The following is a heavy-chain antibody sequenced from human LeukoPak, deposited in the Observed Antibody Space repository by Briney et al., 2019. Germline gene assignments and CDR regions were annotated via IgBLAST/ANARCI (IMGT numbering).Heavy chain of an antibody. D-gene: IGHD2-15*01. Sequence: GGSMRLSCAASGLAFSAYKMHWVRQAPRKGLVWVSRISTDGYTTDYADFVQGRFTASRDNTKNTWSLEMNSLRAEDTAVYYCVVGGSPGYWGQGTLVTVSA. CDR3: VVGGSPGY. J-gene: IGHJ4*02. V-gene: IGHV3-74*01. CDR2: ISTDGYTT. CDR1: GLAFSAYK.